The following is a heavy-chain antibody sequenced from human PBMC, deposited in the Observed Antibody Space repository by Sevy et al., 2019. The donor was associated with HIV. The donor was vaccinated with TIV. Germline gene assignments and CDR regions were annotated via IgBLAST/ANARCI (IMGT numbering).Heavy chain of an antibody. V-gene: IGHV3-33*01. J-gene: IGHJ4*02. CDR1: GFSFSSYG. CDR3: ARDHEFYDYGDYGPTFFPDY. Sequence: GGSLRLSCAASGFSFSSYGMHWVRQAPGKGLEWVALIWFDGSNSYYADSVKGRFTISRDTSKNTGYLQMNSLRAEDTAAYYCARDHEFYDYGDYGPTFFPDYWGQGNLVTVSS. D-gene: IGHD4-17*01. CDR2: IWFDGSNS.